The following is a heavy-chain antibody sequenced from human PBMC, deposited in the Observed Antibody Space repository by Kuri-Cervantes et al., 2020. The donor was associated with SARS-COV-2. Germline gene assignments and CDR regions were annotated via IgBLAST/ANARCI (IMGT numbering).Heavy chain of an antibody. CDR3: ARLGGYRSGYNWFDP. J-gene: IGHJ5*02. Sequence: SETLSLTCTVSGGSISSNSYYWGWIRQPPGKGLEWIGNINYRGSTYYNPSLKSRVTISVDTSKNQFSLKLTSVAAADTAVYYCARLGGYRSGYNWFDPWGQGTLVTVSS. V-gene: IGHV4-39*01. CDR2: INYRGST. CDR1: GGSISSNSYY. D-gene: IGHD5-18*01.